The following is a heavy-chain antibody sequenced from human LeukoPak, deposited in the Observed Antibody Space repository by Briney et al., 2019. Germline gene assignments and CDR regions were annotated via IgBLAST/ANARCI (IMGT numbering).Heavy chain of an antibody. CDR3: AKTAPNYYGSGSYYNREDAFDI. J-gene: IGHJ3*02. V-gene: IGHV3-23*01. Sequence: QPGGSLRLSCAASAFTFGSYWMTWVRQAPGKGLEWVSAISGSGGSTYYADSVKGRFTISRDNSKNTLYLQMNSLRAEDTAVYNCAKTAPNYYGSGSYYNREDAFDIWGQGTMVTVSS. CDR2: ISGSGGST. CDR1: AFTFGSYW. D-gene: IGHD3-10*01.